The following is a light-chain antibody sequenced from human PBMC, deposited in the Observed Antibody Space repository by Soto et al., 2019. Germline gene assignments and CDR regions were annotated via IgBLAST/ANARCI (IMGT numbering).Light chain of an antibody. CDR1: QSLVYSDGNTY. CDR3: QHYNSYSEA. J-gene: IGKJ1*01. V-gene: IGKV2-30*01. Sequence: DLVMTQSPLSLPVTLGQPPSISCRSSQSLVYSDGNTYLNWFQQRQGQSXRXXIYKVSNRDSGVPDRFSGSGSGTDLTITISSLQPDDFETYYCQHYNSYSEAFGQGTKVDIK. CDR2: KVS.